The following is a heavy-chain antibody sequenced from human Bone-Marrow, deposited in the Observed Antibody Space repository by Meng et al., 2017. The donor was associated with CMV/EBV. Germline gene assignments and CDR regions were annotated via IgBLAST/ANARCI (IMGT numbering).Heavy chain of an antibody. V-gene: IGHV4-59*01. J-gene: IGHJ5*02. Sequence: GSLRLSCTVSGGSISSYYWSWIRQPPGKGLQWIGYMYYSGNTNYNPSLKSRVTISVDTSKNQFSLKLTSVTAADTAVYYCARDLGYCSSTSCHTDNWFNPWGQGTLAT. CDR3: ARDLGYCSSTSCHTDNWFNP. CDR1: GGSISSYY. CDR2: MYYSGNT. D-gene: IGHD2-2*02.